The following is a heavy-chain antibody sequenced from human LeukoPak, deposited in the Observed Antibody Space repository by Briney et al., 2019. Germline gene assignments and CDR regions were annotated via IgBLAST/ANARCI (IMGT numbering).Heavy chain of an antibody. D-gene: IGHD4-23*01. Sequence: PGGSLRLSCAASGFTISSNYMSWVRQAPGKGLEWVSILYSGGTTYYADSVQGRFTISRDNSKNTLYLQMNSLRAEDTAMYNCARGPYGGHSHFDYWGQGTLVTVSS. V-gene: IGHV3-66*01. J-gene: IGHJ4*02. CDR1: GFTISSNY. CDR2: LYSGGTT. CDR3: ARGPYGGHSHFDY.